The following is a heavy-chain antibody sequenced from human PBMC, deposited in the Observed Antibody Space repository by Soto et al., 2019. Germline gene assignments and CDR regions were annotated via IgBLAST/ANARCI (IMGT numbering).Heavy chain of an antibody. D-gene: IGHD6-6*01. CDR1: GYTFTGYY. CDR3: ARGSIAARPGYYYYGKDV. V-gene: IGHV1-2*04. J-gene: IGHJ6*02. Sequence: ASVKVSCKASGYTFTGYYMHWVRQAPGQGLEWMGWINPNSGGTNYAQKFQGWVTITRDTSISTAYMELSRLRSDDTAVYYCARGSIAARPGYYYYGKDVWGQGTTVTVSS. CDR2: INPNSGGT.